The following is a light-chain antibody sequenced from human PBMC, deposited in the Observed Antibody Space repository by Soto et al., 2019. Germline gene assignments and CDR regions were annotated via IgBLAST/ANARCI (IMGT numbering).Light chain of an antibody. V-gene: IGLV2-14*01. CDR2: DVS. CDR1: SSDVGDYNY. J-gene: IGLJ1*01. Sequence: QSALTQPASVSGSPGQSITISCTGTSSDVGDYNYVSWYQQHPGKAPKVMIYDVSNRPSGVSNRFSGSKSGNTASLTISGLQAEDEADDYCRSYTSSSTLVFGTGTKLTVL. CDR3: RSYTSSSTLV.